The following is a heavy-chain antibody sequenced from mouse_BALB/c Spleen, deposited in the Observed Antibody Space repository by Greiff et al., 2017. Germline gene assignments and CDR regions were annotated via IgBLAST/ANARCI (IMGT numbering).Heavy chain of an antibody. CDR3: ARELGYGNSAWFAY. J-gene: IGHJ3*01. V-gene: IGHV1-14*01. CDR2: INPYNDGT. D-gene: IGHD2-1*01. Sequence: VQLKQSGPELVKPGASVKMSCKASGYTFTSYVMHWVKQKPGQGLEWIGYINPYNDGTKYNEKFKGKATLTSDKSSSTAYMELSSLTSEDSAVYYCARELGYGNSAWFAYWGQGTLVTVSA. CDR1: GYTFTSYV.